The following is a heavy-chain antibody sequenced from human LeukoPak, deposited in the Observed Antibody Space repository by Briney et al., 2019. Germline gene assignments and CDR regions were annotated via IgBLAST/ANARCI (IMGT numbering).Heavy chain of an antibody. CDR3: ARDRGYSTFDY. CDR1: GFKFSDHG. J-gene: IGHJ4*02. D-gene: IGHD4-23*01. Sequence: GTSLRLSCVASGFKFSDHGMDWVRQAPGKGLEWVAVIAADGGVKQYADSVKGRFTLSRDNSKNTLFVQMDSLRVEDTAVYYCARDRGYSTFDYWGQGTLVTVSS. V-gene: IGHV3-30*03. CDR2: IAADGGVK.